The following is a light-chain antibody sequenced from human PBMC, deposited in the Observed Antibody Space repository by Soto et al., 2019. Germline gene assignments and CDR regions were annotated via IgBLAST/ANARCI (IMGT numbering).Light chain of an antibody. CDR2: GAS. Sequence: EIVMTQSPASLSLSPGDAATLSCRASQSVASNVAWYQQKPGQGPRLLIHGASTRAVGVPARFSGSGSGTDFTLTISSLQSEDFAVYYCQHYHNWPPQYTFGQGTKLQIK. CDR3: QHYHNWPPQYT. V-gene: IGKV3-15*01. CDR1: QSVASN. J-gene: IGKJ2*01.